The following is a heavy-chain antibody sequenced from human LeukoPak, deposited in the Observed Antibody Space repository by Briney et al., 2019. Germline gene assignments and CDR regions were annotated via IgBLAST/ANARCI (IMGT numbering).Heavy chain of an antibody. D-gene: IGHD3-10*01. J-gene: IGHJ6*02. V-gene: IGHV3-33*01. CDR3: ARVLGRFYGSGSYRGVGV. CDR1: GFTFSSYG. Sequence: GRSLRLSCAASGFTFSSYGMHWVRQAPGKGLDWVAVIWFDGSNLYYADSVKGRFTISRDNSKNTLYLQMNSLRAEDTAVYYCARVLGRFYGSGSYRGVGVWGQGTTVTVSS. CDR2: IWFDGSNL.